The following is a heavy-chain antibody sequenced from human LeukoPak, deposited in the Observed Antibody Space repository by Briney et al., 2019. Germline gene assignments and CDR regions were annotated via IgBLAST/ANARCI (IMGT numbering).Heavy chain of an antibody. CDR3: ARVGPVYQPLPYPLFDY. V-gene: IGHV4-38-2*02. J-gene: IGHJ4*02. CDR2: IYHSGST. D-gene: IGHD2-2*01. Sequence: SETLSLTCTVSGYSISSGYYWGWIRQPPGKGLEWIGSIYHSGSTYYNPSLKSRVTISVDTSKNQFSLKLSSVTAADTAVYYCARVGPVYQPLPYPLFDYWGQGALVTVSS. CDR1: GYSISSGYY.